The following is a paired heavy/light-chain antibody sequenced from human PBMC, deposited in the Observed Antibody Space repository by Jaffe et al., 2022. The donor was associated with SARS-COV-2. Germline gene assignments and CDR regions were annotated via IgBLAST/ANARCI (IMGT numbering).Light chain of an antibody. J-gene: IGKJ1*01. Sequence: DIQMTQSPSSLSASVGDRVTITCRASQSISNYLNWYQQKPGKAPHLLIYAVSSLQSGVPSRFSGSGSGTDFTLTISSLQPEDFATYYCQQSYSTPRTFGQGTKVEIK. CDR1: QSISNY. CDR3: QQSYSTPRT. CDR2: AVS. V-gene: IGKV1-39*01.
Heavy chain of an antibody. J-gene: IGHJ4*02. Sequence: QVQLQESGPGLVKPSETLSLTCTVSGGSISTYYWSWVRQPAGKGLEWIGRIYSTGITNYNPSLKSRVTMSIDTSKNQFSLKLSSVTAADAAVYYCARGESGLAAAGQFAYWGQGAQVAVSS. CDR1: GGSISTYY. V-gene: IGHV4-4*07. CDR3: ARGESGLAAAGQFAY. D-gene: IGHD6-13*01. CDR2: IYSTGIT.